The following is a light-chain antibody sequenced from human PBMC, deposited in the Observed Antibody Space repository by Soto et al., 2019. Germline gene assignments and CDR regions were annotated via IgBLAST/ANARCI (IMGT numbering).Light chain of an antibody. Sequence: DIQMTQSPSTLSASVGDRVTITCRASQYISSWLAWYQQKPGKAPKLLIYKASSLESGVPSRFSGSGSGTEFTLTISSLQTDDFATYYCQHYNSQRTFGQGTKVEIK. CDR1: QYISSW. J-gene: IGKJ1*01. V-gene: IGKV1-5*03. CDR2: KAS. CDR3: QHYNSQRT.